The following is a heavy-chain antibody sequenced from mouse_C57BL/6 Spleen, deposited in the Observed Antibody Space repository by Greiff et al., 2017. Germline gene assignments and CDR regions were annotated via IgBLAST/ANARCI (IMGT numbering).Heavy chain of an antibody. Sequence: VQLVESGAELARPGASVKMSCKASGYTFTSYTMHWVKQRPGQGLEWIGYINPSSGYTKYNQKFKDKATLTADKSSSTAYMQLSSLTSEDSAVYYCARDGYYVWFAYWGQGTLVTVSA. CDR1: GYTFTSYT. V-gene: IGHV1-4*01. CDR3: ARDGYYVWFAY. CDR2: INPSSGYT. J-gene: IGHJ3*01. D-gene: IGHD2-3*01.